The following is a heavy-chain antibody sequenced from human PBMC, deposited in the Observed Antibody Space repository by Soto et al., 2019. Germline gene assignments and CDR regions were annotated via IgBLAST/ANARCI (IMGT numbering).Heavy chain of an antibody. D-gene: IGHD3-22*01. V-gene: IGHV3-11*01. Sequence: LRLSCAASGFTVSDYYMSWIRQAPGKGLEWVSYISSSGSTIYYADSVKGRFTISRDNAKNSLYLQMNSLRAEDTAVYYCARDPGDSGGYYFGHWGQGTLVTVSS. J-gene: IGHJ4*02. CDR3: ARDPGDSGGYYFGH. CDR1: GFTVSDYY. CDR2: ISSSGSTI.